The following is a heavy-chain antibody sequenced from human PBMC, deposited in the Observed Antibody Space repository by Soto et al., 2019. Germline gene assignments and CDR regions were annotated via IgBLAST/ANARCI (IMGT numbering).Heavy chain of an antibody. D-gene: IGHD2-8*02. J-gene: IGHJ6*02. Sequence: QVQLVQSGAEVKKPGASVKVSCKASGYTFTSYDINWVRQATGQGLEWMGWMNPNSGNTGYAQKFQGRVTMTRNTSISTAYMEVSSLRSEDTAVYYGARDLGTVDADPIYYYYGMDVWGQGTTVTVSS. CDR3: ARDLGTVDADPIYYYYGMDV. CDR1: GYTFTSYD. V-gene: IGHV1-8*01. CDR2: MNPNSGNT.